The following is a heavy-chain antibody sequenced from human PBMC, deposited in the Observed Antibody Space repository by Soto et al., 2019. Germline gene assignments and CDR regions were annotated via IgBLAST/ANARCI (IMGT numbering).Heavy chain of an antibody. J-gene: IGHJ4*02. CDR2: INVGNGNR. V-gene: IGHV1-3*01. Sequence: GASVKVSCKASGYTFISYAMHWVRQAPGQRLEWMGWINVGNGNRKYSQKFQDRVTITRDTSASTVYMELSSLRSEDTAMYYCARDPSRGSGIDYWGQGTLVTVSS. D-gene: IGHD3-10*01. CDR1: GYTFISYA. CDR3: ARDPSRGSGIDY.